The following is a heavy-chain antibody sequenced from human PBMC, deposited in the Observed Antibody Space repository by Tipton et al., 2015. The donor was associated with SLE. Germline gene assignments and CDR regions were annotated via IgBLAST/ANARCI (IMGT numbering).Heavy chain of an antibody. D-gene: IGHD4/OR15-4a*01. CDR3: ARVRSGTMAEFDY. Sequence: SSYSMNWVRQAPGKGLEWIGSIYYSGSTYYNPSLKSRVTISVDTSKNQFSLKLSSVTAADTAVYYCARVRSGTMAEFDYWGQGTLVTVSS. CDR2: IYYSGST. J-gene: IGHJ4*02. V-gene: IGHV4-39*07. CDR1: SSYS.